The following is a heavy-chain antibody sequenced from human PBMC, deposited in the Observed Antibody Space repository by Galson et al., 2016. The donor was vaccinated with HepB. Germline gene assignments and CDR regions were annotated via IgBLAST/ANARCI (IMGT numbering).Heavy chain of an antibody. D-gene: IGHD3-22*01. CDR2: ISYDGSNK. V-gene: IGHV3-30*18. CDR3: AKGSDIYYDSRGYPDF. Sequence: SLRLSCAASGFTFSSYGMYWVRQAPGKGLEWVAVISYDGSNKDYTESVKGRFTISRDNSKNTLFLQMNSLRAEDTAMYFCAKGSDIYYDSRGYPDFWGQGTLVTVSS. J-gene: IGHJ4*02. CDR1: GFTFSSYG.